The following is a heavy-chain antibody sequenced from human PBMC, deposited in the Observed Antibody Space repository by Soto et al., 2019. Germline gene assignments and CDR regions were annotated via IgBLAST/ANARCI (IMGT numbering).Heavy chain of an antibody. Sequence: EQLLESGGGLVQPGGSLRLSCAASGFTFNNFAMTWVRQAPGKGLEWVSAVSASGATTYYADSVQGRFTISRDNSKDTMALQMNSLRVEDTARYNCVNLVYDLLSGYWANMDVWGEGTAVTVSS. J-gene: IGHJ6*03. CDR1: GFTFNNFA. V-gene: IGHV3-23*01. CDR3: VNLVYDLLSGYWANMDV. D-gene: IGHD3-9*01. CDR2: VSASGATT.